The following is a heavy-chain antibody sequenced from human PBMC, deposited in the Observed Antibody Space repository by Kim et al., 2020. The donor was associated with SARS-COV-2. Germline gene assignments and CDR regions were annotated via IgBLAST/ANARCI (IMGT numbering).Heavy chain of an antibody. CDR3: ARHGAGVLRYFDWLLTTFDY. J-gene: IGHJ4*02. D-gene: IGHD3-9*01. V-gene: IGHV4-39*01. Sequence: RVTISVDTSKNQFSLKLSSVTAADTAVYYCARHGAGVLRYFDWLLTTFDYWGQGTLVTVSS.